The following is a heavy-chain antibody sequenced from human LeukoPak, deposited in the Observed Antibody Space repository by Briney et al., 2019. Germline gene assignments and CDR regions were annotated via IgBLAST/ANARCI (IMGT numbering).Heavy chain of an antibody. V-gene: IGHV1-8*03. CDR3: ARDRSAYDYDKRWFYYYMDV. J-gene: IGHJ6*03. Sequence: ASVKVSCKASGYTFTSYDINWVRQATGQGLEWIGWMNPNSGNTGYAQKFQGRVTITRNTSISTAYMELSSLRSEDTAVYYCARDRSAYDYDKRWFYYYMDVWGKGTTVTISS. CDR2: MNPNSGNT. D-gene: IGHD5-12*01. CDR1: GYTFTSYD.